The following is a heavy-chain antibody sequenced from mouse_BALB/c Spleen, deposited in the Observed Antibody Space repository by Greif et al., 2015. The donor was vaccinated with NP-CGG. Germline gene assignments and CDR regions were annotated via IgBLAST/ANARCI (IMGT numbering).Heavy chain of an antibody. D-gene: IGHD2-4*01. CDR1: GFTFSDYY. CDR3: ARSSYYDYVWDY. Sequence: EVQGVESGGGLVKPGGSLKLSCAASGFTFSDYYMYWVRQTPEKRLEWVATISDGGSYTYYPDSVKGRFTISRDNAKNNLYLQMSSLKSEDTAMYYCARSSYYDYVWDYWGQGTTLTVSS. J-gene: IGHJ2*01. CDR2: ISDGGSYT. V-gene: IGHV5-4*02.